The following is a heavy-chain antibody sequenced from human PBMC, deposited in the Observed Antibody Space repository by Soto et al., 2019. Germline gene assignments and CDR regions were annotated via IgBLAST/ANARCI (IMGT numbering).Heavy chain of an antibody. D-gene: IGHD4-4*01. CDR2: INPNSGGT. CDR3: ARHISNFRYYYYAMDV. J-gene: IGHJ6*02. Sequence: ASVKVSCKASGYTFTGYYMHWVRQAPGQGLEWMGWINPNSGGTNYAQKFQGRVTMTRDTSTSTAYLQWNTLKASDTAMYYCARHISNFRYYYYAMDVWGQGTTVTVSS. CDR1: GYTFTGYY. V-gene: IGHV1-2*02.